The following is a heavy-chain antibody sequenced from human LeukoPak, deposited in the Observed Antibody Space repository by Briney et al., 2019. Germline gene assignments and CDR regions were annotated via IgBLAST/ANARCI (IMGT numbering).Heavy chain of an antibody. J-gene: IGHJ6*02. CDR1: GGSFSGYY. Sequence: PSETLSLTCAVYGGSFSGYYWSWIRQPPGKGLEWIGEINHSGSTNYNPSLKSRVTISVDTSKNQFSLKLSSVTAADTAVYYCARAWVCSSTGCNYYYYYGMDVWGQGTTVTVSS. V-gene: IGHV4-34*01. CDR2: INHSGST. D-gene: IGHD2-2*01. CDR3: ARAWVCSSTGCNYYYYYGMDV.